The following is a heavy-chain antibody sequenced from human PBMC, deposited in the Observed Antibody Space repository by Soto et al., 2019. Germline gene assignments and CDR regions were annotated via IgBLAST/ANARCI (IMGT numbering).Heavy chain of an antibody. CDR3: ARGSVRYYYDSSNYGENFDY. D-gene: IGHD3-22*01. J-gene: IGHJ4*02. V-gene: IGHV3-13*01. CDR1: GFTFNLCD. CDR2: IGTAGDT. Sequence: EVQLVESGGGLVQPGGSLRLSCTASGFTFNLCDMHWVRQPPGKGLEWVAGIGTAGDTYYPGSVKGRFTISRESAKNSLYIQMNGLRAEDTAVYYCARGSVRYYYDSSNYGENFDYWGQGTLVTVSS.